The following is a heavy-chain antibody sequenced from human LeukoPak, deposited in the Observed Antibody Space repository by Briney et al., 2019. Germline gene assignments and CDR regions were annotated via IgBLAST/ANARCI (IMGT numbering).Heavy chain of an antibody. V-gene: IGHV4-61*02. J-gene: IGHJ4*02. Sequence: SQTLSLTCTVSGGSISSGSYYWSWIRQPAGKGLEWIRRIYTSGSTNYNPSLKSRVTISVDTSKNQFSLKLSSVTAADTAVYYCARTYGSGSLHFDYWGQGTLVTVSS. CDR1: GGSISSGSYY. CDR3: ARTYGSGSLHFDY. CDR2: IYTSGST. D-gene: IGHD3-10*01.